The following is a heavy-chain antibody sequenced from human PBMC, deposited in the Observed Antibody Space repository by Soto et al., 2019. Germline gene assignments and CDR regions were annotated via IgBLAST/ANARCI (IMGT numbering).Heavy chain of an antibody. CDR2: IYYSGST. D-gene: IGHD6-13*01. V-gene: IGHV4-59*01. CDR1: GGSISSYY. J-gene: IGHJ5*02. Sequence: SETLSLTCPVSGGSISSYYWSWIRQPPGKGLEWIGYIYYSGSTNYNPSLKSRATISLDTSNKEFSLKLSSVTAADTAIYYCARDRSDSSSWYWLDPWGQGTLVTVSS. CDR3: ARDRSDSSSWYWLDP.